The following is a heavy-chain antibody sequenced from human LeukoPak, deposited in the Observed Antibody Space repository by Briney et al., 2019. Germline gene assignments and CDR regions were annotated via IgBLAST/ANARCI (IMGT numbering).Heavy chain of an antibody. CDR1: GWTFSSYG. CDR3: AKDVVGRQWVENY. CDR2: IQYDGSIK. V-gene: IGHV3-30*02. D-gene: IGHD6-19*01. J-gene: IGHJ4*02. Sequence: PGGALRLSCAASGWTFSSYGMHWVRQAPGKGLEWVAFIQYDGSIKLYGDSVKGRFTISRDNSENTLYLQMNSLRPEDAALYFCAKDVVGRQWVENYWGQGTLVTVSS.